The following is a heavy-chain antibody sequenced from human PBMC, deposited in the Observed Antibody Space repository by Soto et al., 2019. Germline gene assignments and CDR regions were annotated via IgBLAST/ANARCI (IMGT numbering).Heavy chain of an antibody. CDR1: GYTFSNYW. Sequence: EVQLVQSGAEVKKPGESLKISCKGSGYTFSNYWIGWVRQMPGKGLEWMGIIYPGDADTRYSPSFQGQVTISADKSISTAHTQWSRLKASDTAMYYCARLSPSGWYGAEYFHHWGQGTLVTVSS. CDR3: ARLSPSGWYGAEYFHH. CDR2: IYPGDADT. V-gene: IGHV5-51*03. D-gene: IGHD6-19*01. J-gene: IGHJ1*01.